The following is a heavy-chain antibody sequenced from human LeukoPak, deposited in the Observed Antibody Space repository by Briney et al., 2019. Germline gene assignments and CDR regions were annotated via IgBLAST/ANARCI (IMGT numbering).Heavy chain of an antibody. V-gene: IGHV3-11*04. CDR3: ARSYTGSFSGTLEY. Sequence: GGSLRLSCAASGFTFSDYYMTWIRQAPGKGLEWVSYISPSGITTYYTDSVKGRFTISRDNAKNSLSLQINSLRVEDTAVYYCARSYTGSFSGTLEYWGRGTLVTVSS. CDR2: ISPSGITT. D-gene: IGHD1-26*01. CDR1: GFTFSDYY. J-gene: IGHJ4*02.